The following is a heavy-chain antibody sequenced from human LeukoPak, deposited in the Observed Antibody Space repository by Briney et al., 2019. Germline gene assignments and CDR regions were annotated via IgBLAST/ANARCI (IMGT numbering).Heavy chain of an antibody. CDR1: GGSISSSSYY. CDR3: ARHPPPRLLWFGELLDLNGWFDP. Sequence: SETLSLTCTVSGGSISSSSYYWGWIRQPPGKGLEWIGSIYYSGSTYYNPSLKSRVTISVDTSKNQFSLKLSSVTAADTAVYYCARHPPPRLLWFGELLDLNGWFDPWGQGTLVTVSS. CDR2: IYYSGST. V-gene: IGHV4-39*01. J-gene: IGHJ5*02. D-gene: IGHD3-10*01.